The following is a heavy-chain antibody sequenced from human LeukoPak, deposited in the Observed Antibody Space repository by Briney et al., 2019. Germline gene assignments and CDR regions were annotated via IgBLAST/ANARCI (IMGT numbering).Heavy chain of an antibody. D-gene: IGHD3-22*01. Sequence: PGGSLRLSCAASGFTFSDHFMDWVRQPPGKGLEWIGEINHSGSTNYNPSLKSRVTISVDTSKNQFSLKLSSVTAADTAVYYCARGPSYYYDSSGYYLYWGQGTLVTVSS. CDR3: ARGPSYYYDSSGYYLY. CDR2: INHSGST. CDR1: GFTFSDHF. V-gene: IGHV4-34*01. J-gene: IGHJ4*02.